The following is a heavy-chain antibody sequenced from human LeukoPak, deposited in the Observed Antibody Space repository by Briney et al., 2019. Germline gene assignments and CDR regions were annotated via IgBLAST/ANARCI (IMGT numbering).Heavy chain of an antibody. D-gene: IGHD7-27*01. CDR3: ARASLGIGGAVPLDY. CDR1: GFTFSSYG. CDR2: IWYDGSNK. V-gene: IGHV3-33*01. J-gene: IGHJ4*02. Sequence: GGSLRLSCAASGFTFSSYGMHWVRQAPGKGLEWVAVIWYDGSNKYYADSVKGRFTISRDNSKNTLYLQMNSLRAEDTAVYYCARASLGIGGAVPLDYWGQGTLVTVSS.